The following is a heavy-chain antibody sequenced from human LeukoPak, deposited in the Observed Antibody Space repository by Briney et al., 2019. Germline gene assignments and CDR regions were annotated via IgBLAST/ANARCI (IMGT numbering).Heavy chain of an antibody. V-gene: IGHV4-39*01. CDR3: ARRLLGLGDGYNFAYFDY. CDR1: GGSISSSSYY. Sequence: SETLSLTCTVSGGSISSSSYYWGWIRQPPGKGLEWIVRIYYSGSTYYNSLLRSRVTICVDTSKNQFSLMMSLRTAPHTAVYYCARRLLGLGDGYNFAYFDYWPQGTLVTVSS. J-gene: IGHJ4*02. CDR2: IYYSGST. D-gene: IGHD5-24*01.